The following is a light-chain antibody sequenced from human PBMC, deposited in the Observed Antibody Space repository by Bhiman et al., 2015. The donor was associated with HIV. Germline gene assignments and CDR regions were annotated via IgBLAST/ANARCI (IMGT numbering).Light chain of an antibody. CDR2: YDS. CDR1: NIGSKS. Sequence: GSVAPGKTARITCGGNNIGSKSVHWYQRKPGQAPVLVIYYDSDRPSGIPERFSGFNSGNTATLTINRVEAGDEADYYCQVWDTSRDQCVVFGGGTKLTVL. V-gene: IGLV3-21*04. J-gene: IGLJ2*01. CDR3: QVWDTSRDQCVV.